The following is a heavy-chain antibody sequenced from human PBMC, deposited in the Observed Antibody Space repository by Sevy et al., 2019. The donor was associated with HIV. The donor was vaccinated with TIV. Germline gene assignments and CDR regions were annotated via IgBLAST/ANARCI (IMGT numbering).Heavy chain of an antibody. CDR3: ARHCSSTSCSHAFDI. V-gene: IGHV4-34*01. D-gene: IGHD2-2*01. J-gene: IGHJ3*02. CDR2: INHSRST. Sequence: TLSLTCAVYGGSFSAYYWSWIRQPPGKGLESIGEINHSRSTNYNPPLKSRVTIYVDTSNNQFSLKLSSVTAVDTAVYYCARHCSSTSCSHAFDIWGQGTMVGVSS. CDR1: GGSFSAYY.